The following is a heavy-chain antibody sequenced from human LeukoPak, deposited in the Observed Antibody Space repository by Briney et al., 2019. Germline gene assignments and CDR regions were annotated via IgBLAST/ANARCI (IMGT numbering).Heavy chain of an antibody. J-gene: IGHJ4*02. CDR3: SRSGGDGATGE. Sequence: GGSLKLSRATSGFTFSASAINWVRQASGKGLEWVGRIASKGKNYATEYAASVKGRFTISRDDSKNTAYLQMNSLKTEDTAVYYCSRSGGDGATGEWGQGTLVTVSS. CDR1: GFTFSASA. CDR2: IASKGKNYAT. V-gene: IGHV3-73*01. D-gene: IGHD1-26*01.